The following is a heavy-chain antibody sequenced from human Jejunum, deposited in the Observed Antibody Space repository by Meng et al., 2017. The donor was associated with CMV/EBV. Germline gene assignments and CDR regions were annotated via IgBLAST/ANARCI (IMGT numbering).Heavy chain of an antibody. J-gene: IGHJ4*02. Sequence: RTCAGNGGSFSGYYWNWIRQPPGQGLEWIGEIHDSGSTSYNPSLKSRATISLDTSKNHFSLMLDSVTAADTAVYFCARRVVPTAMGRWGQGTLVTVSS. CDR3: ARRVVPTAMGR. CDR1: GGSFSGYY. D-gene: IGHD2-2*01. CDR2: IHDSGST. V-gene: IGHV4-34*01.